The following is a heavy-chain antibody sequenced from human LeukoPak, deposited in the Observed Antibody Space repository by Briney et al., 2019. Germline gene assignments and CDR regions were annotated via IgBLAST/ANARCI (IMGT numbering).Heavy chain of an antibody. Sequence: SETLSLTCSVSGDSISLGGHYWSWIRQHPGKGQEWIGHIYYSGSTSYNPSLKSRLTISVDTSKNQLSLKLTSVTAADTAVYYCARGKPVGGISEWLSYFDSWGQGTLVAVSS. CDR3: ARGKPVGGISEWLSYFDS. D-gene: IGHD3-3*01. CDR2: IYYSGST. CDR1: GDSISLGGHY. V-gene: IGHV4-31*03. J-gene: IGHJ4*02.